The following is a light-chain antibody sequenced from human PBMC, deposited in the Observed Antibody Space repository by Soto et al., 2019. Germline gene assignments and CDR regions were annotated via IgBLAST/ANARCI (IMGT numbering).Light chain of an antibody. V-gene: IGKV3-15*01. CDR1: QSVSSN. J-gene: IGKJ3*01. CDR3: EQDNNWPLLT. Sequence: EIVMTQSPATLSVSPGARATLSCRASQSVSSNLAWYQQKPCQAPRLLIYGASTSATGIPARFSGSGTGTAFTLTISSPQSADFAVYYCEQDNNWPLLTFGPGTKVDIK. CDR2: GAS.